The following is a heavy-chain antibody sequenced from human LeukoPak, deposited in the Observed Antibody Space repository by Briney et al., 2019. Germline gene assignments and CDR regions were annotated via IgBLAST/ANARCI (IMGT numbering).Heavy chain of an antibody. CDR1: GYIFTHYW. CDR3: ARQSRDGSKTRGYYFDF. CDR2: IYPADSDT. V-gene: IGHV5-51*01. D-gene: IGHD3-10*01. Sequence: GESLKISCQVSGYIFTHYWIGWVRQMPGNGLESMGIIYPADSDTTYSPSFQGQVTISADKSINTVYLQWSSLKASDTAMYYCARQSRDGSKTRGYYFDFWGQGTLVTVSS. J-gene: IGHJ4*02.